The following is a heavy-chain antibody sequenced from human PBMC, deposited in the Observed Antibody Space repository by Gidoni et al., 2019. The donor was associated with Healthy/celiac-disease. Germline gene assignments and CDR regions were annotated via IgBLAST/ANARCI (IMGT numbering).Heavy chain of an antibody. V-gene: IGHV3-21*01. J-gene: IGHJ4*02. CDR2: ISSSSSYI. D-gene: IGHD1-26*01. CDR3: ARQSIVGAIYGY. CDR1: GFPFSSYS. Sequence: EVQLVESGGGLVKPGGSLRLSCAASGFPFSSYSMNWVRQAPGKGLEWVSSISSSSSYIYYAESVKGRFTISRDNAKNSLYLQMNSLRAEDTAVYYCARQSIVGAIYGYWGQGTLVTVSS.